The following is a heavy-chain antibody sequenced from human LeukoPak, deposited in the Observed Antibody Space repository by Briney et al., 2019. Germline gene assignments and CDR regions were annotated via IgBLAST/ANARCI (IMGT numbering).Heavy chain of an antibody. CDR3: ARDGYYYDSSGYYEKMCYFDY. V-gene: IGHV4-4*07. Sequence: SETLSLTCTVSGGSISSYYRSWIRQPAGKGLEWIGRIYTSGSTNYNPSLKSRVTMSVDTSKNQFSLKLSSVTAADTAVYHCARDGYYYDSSGYYEKMCYFDYWGQGTLVTVSS. CDR2: IYTSGST. CDR1: GGSISSYY. D-gene: IGHD3-22*01. J-gene: IGHJ4*02.